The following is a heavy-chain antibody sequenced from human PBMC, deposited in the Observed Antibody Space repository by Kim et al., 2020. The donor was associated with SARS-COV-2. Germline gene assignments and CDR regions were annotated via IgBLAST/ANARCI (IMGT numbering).Heavy chain of an antibody. V-gene: IGHV1-46*01. J-gene: IGHJ4*02. CDR2: INPSDGS. D-gene: IGHD3-22*01. CDR1: GYSFTDYL. Sequence: ASVKVSCKTSGYSFTDYLIQWVRQAPGQGLEWMGLINPSDGSVNIQKFQGRVTMTRDSSTSTVYMEIGSLKSDDTALYYCVREKVGGFYDYWGQGSLVTVSS. CDR3: VREKVGGFYDY.